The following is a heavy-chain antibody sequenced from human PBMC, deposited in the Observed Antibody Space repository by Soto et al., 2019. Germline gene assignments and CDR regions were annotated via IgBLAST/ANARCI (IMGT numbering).Heavy chain of an antibody. CDR2: INPDNGNT. J-gene: IGHJ5*02. CDR3: ARGIATGQLDP. Sequence: GXSVKVSCKASGYTFTRYTMNWVRQAPGQRLEWMGWINPDNGNTKSSQKFQDRVIITRDTSASTAYMDLSSLRSEDTAVYYCARGIATGQLDPWGQGTLVPVSS. D-gene: IGHD2-15*01. CDR1: GYTFTRYT. V-gene: IGHV1-3*01.